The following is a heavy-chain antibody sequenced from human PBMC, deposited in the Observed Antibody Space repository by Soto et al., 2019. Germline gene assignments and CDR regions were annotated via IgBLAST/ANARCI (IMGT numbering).Heavy chain of an antibody. J-gene: IGHJ4*02. V-gene: IGHV1-46*01. CDR1: GYTFTSYF. CDR3: ARGGGSATTLYFDY. CDR2: INPSGGNT. D-gene: IGHD3-16*01. Sequence: QVQLVQSGAEVKKPGASVKVSCKASGYTFTSYFMHCVRQAPGQGLEWMGIINPSGGNTNYAQKFQGRVTMTGDTSTSTVYMELSSLRSEDTAVYYCARGGGSATTLYFDYWGQGALVTVSS.